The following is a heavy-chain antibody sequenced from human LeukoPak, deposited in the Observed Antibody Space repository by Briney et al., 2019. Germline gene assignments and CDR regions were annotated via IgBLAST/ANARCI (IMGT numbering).Heavy chain of an antibody. J-gene: IGHJ4*02. D-gene: IGHD5-12*01. V-gene: IGHV3-74*01. Sequence: GGSLRLSCAASGFTFSSYWMHWVRQAPGKGLVWVSRINSDGSSTSYADSVKGRFTISRDNAKNTLYLQMNSLRAEDTAVYYCASPGYGDYFDYWGQGTLVTVSS. CDR3: ASPGYGDYFDY. CDR1: GFTFSSYW. CDR2: INSDGSST.